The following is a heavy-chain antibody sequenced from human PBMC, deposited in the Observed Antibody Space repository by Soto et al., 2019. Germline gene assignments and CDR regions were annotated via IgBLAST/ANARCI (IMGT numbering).Heavy chain of an antibody. CDR1: GFPFSSYG. CDR3: AKDPLIYSNYGSYYYYYGMDV. V-gene: IGHV3-30*18. D-gene: IGHD4-4*01. CDR2: ISYDGSNK. J-gene: IGHJ6*02. Sequence: PGGSLRLSCAASGFPFSSYGMHWVRQTPGKGLEWVAVISYDGSNKYYADSVKGRFTISRDNSKNTLYLQMNSLRAEDTAVYYCAKDPLIYSNYGSYYYYYGMDVWGQGTTVTVSS.